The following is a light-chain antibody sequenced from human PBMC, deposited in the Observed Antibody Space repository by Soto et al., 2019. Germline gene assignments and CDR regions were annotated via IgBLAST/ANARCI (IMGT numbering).Light chain of an antibody. CDR1: QGISGY. V-gene: IGKV1-9*01. J-gene: IGKJ3*01. CDR3: QQLISFPFT. Sequence: DIPLTQSPSFLSASVGDGVTITCRASQGISGYLAWYQQKPGKAPKLLIYAASTLQSGVPSRFSGSGSGTEFTLTISSLQPEDLATSCCQQLISFPFTFRPGTKVHMK. CDR2: AAS.